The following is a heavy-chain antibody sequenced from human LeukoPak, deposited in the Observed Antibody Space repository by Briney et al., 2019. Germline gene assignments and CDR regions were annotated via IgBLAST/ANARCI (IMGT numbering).Heavy chain of an antibody. J-gene: IGHJ4*02. CDR3: ARGRDGYNNYFDY. V-gene: IGHV1-46*01. Sequence: ASVKVSCKASGYTFTSHLMHRVRQAPGQGLEWMGIINPSVGDTNYAQKFKGRVTMTRDTSTSTVYMELSSLRSEDTAVYYCARGRDGYNNYFDYWGQGTLVTVSS. D-gene: IGHD5-24*01. CDR1: GYTFTSHL. CDR2: INPSVGDT.